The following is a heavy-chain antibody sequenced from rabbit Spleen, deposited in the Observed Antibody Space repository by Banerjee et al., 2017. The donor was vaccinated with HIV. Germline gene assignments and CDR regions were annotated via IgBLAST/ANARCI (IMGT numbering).Heavy chain of an antibody. CDR1: GVDFSSIT. D-gene: IGHD4-2*01. CDR2: IYNETTPYT. J-gene: IGHJ3*01. V-gene: IGHV1S47*01. CDR3: ARDLAGYVGFGYISYLDL. Sequence: QEQLVESGGGLVQPEGSLTLTCKGSGVDFSSITVCWVRQAPGKGLEWIACIYNETTPYTYVTSWARGRITISRSTSLNTVDLKMTKLTAADTATYFCARDLAGYVGFGYISYLDLWGQGTLVTVS.